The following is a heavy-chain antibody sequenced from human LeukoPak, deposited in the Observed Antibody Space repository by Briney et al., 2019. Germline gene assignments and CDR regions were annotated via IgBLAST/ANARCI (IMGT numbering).Heavy chain of an antibody. J-gene: IGHJ3*02. V-gene: IGHV1-69*13. Sequence: EASVKVSCKASGGTFSSYAISWVRQAPGQGLEWMGGIIPIFGTANYAQKFQGRVTITADESTSTAYMELSSLRSEDTAVYYCARDKGGSETDAFDIWGQGTMVTVSS. CDR2: IIPIFGTA. CDR1: GGTFSSYA. CDR3: ARDKGGSETDAFDI. D-gene: IGHD3-10*01.